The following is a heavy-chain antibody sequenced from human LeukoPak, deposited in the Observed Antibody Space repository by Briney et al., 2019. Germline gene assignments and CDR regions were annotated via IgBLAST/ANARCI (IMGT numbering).Heavy chain of an antibody. CDR3: ARSNGIAAAGTETPLYY. CDR2: ISAYNGNT. CDR1: SYTFTSYG. Sequence: ASVKVSCKASSYTFTSYGISWVRQAPGQGLEWMGWISAYNGNTNYAQKLQGRVTMTTDTSTSTAYMELRSLRSNDTAVYYCARSNGIAAAGTETPLYYWGQGTLVTVSS. J-gene: IGHJ4*02. D-gene: IGHD6-13*01. V-gene: IGHV1-18*01.